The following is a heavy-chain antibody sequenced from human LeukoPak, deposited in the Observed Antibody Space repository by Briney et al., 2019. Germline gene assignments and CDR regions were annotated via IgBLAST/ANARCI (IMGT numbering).Heavy chain of an antibody. Sequence: ASVKVSCKASGGTFSSYAISWVRQAPGQGLEWMGGIVPIFATANYAQKFQGRMTITADDATTTVYMELSSLRSEDTAVYYCARLLHTLYMDVWGKGTTVIVSS. D-gene: IGHD2-21*01. V-gene: IGHV1-69*01. J-gene: IGHJ6*03. CDR2: IVPIFATA. CDR1: GGTFSSYA. CDR3: ARLLHTLYMDV.